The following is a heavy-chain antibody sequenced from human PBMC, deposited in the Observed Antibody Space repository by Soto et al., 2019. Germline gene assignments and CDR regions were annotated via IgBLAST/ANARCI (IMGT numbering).Heavy chain of an antibody. Sequence: GGSLRLSCAASGFTLSTYAMGWVRQAPGKGPEWVSAISGGGGNTYYADSVKGRFTVSRDNSKDTLFLQMNSLRAEDTAMYYCAKDRSIIATAVLDHWGQGVLVTVSS. CDR2: ISGGGGNT. CDR3: AKDRSIIATAVLDH. CDR1: GFTLSTYA. J-gene: IGHJ4*02. V-gene: IGHV3-23*01. D-gene: IGHD6-25*01.